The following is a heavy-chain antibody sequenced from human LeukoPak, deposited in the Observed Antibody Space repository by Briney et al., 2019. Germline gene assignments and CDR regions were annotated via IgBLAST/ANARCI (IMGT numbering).Heavy chain of an antibody. CDR2: ISSTSSYI. J-gene: IGHJ4*02. CDR1: GFTFSTYS. CDR3: ARDGLNYYGSGSYIFDD. V-gene: IGHV3-21*01. Sequence: GGSLRLSCAASGFTFSTYSMNWVRQAPGKGLEWVSSISSTSSYIYYADSVKGRFTISRDNAKNSLYLQMNSLRAEDTAVYYCARDGLNYYGSGSYIFDDWGQGTLVTVSS. D-gene: IGHD3-10*01.